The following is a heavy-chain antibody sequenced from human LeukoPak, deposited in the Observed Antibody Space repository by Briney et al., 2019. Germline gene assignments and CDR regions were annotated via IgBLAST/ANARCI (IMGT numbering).Heavy chain of an antibody. Sequence: GGSLSLSCTASGFIFSNYDMTWIRQAPGQGLEWVSYISSSGTTICYADSVEGRFTFSRANANNSLYLQMNSLRAEATAVYYSAIRNYYYRDVWGKGPTVTVSS. J-gene: IGHJ6*03. CDR3: AIRNYYYRDV. D-gene: IGHD4-17*01. CDR2: ISSSGTTI. CDR1: GFIFSNYD. V-gene: IGHV3-48*03.